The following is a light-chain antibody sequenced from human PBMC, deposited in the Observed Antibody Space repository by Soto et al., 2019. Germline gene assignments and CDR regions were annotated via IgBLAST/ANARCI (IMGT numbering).Light chain of an antibody. J-gene: IGKJ5*01. V-gene: IGKV2D-29*02. CDR2: EVS. CDR1: QSLLHITGETF. Sequence: DVVMTQTPLSLSVAPGQPASISCKSSQSLLHITGETFLFWYLQKPGQSPQLLIYEVSTRVSGVPDRFSGSGSVTNFTLVISRVETDDVGIYYCMQSTQLPPTFGQGTRLGIE. CDR3: MQSTQLPPT.